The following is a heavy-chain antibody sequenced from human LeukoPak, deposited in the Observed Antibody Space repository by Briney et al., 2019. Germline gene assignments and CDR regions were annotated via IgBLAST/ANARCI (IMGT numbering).Heavy chain of an antibody. V-gene: IGHV1-2*02. D-gene: IGHD6-19*01. CDR2: INPNSGGT. CDR1: GYTFTGYY. J-gene: IGHJ3*02. Sequence: ASVKVSCKASGYTFTGYYMHWVRQAPGQGLEWMAWINPNSGGTNYAQKFQGRVTMTRDTSISTAYMELSRVRSDDTAVYYCAAREAGTNAFDIWGLGTMVTVSS. CDR3: AAREAGTNAFDI.